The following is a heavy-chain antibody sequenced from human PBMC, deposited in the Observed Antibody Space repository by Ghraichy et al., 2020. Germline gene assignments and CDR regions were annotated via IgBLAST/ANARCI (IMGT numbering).Heavy chain of an antibody. Sequence: SETLSLTCAVYGGSFSGYYWSWIRQPPGKGLEWIGEINHSGSTNYNPSLKSRVTISVDTSKNQFSLKLSSVTAADTAVYYCARAGIRIAARRGWFDPWGQGTLVTVSS. CDR1: GGSFSGYY. CDR3: ARAGIRIAARRGWFDP. V-gene: IGHV4-34*01. CDR2: INHSGST. D-gene: IGHD6-6*01. J-gene: IGHJ5*02.